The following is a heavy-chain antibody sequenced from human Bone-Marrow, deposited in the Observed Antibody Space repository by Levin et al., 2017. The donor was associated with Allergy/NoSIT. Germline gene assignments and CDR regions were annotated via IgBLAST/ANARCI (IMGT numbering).Heavy chain of an antibody. CDR1: GFTFSNAW. CDR3: TTRLLWFGESYDDDY. D-gene: IGHD3-10*01. Sequence: PGESLKISCAASGFTFSNAWMNWVRQAPGKGLEWVGRIKSKTDGGTTDYAAPVKGRFTISRDDSKNTLYLQMNSLKTEDTAVYYCTTRLLWFGESYDDDYWGQGTLVTVSS. J-gene: IGHJ4*02. V-gene: IGHV3-15*07. CDR2: IKSKTDGGTT.